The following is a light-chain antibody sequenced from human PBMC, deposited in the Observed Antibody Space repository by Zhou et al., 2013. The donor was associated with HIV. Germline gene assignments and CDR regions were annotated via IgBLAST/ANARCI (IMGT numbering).Light chain of an antibody. J-gene: IGKJ2*01. Sequence: AIQMTQSPSSLSASVGDRVTITCRASQGVRNEMGWYQQKPGKAPKLLIYAASSLQSGVPGRFNGSGFGTDFTLTISSLQPEDFAMYYCQQANSFPYTFGQGTKLEIK. CDR3: QQANSFPYT. V-gene: IGKV1-6*01. CDR1: QGVRNE. CDR2: AAS.